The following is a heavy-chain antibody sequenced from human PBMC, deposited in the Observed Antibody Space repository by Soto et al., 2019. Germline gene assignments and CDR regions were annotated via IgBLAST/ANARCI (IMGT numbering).Heavy chain of an antibody. CDR2: IDPSDSYT. D-gene: IGHD5-12*01. CDR1: GYSFTSYW. J-gene: IGHJ6*02. CDR3: ASLHGGYSGYETKYYYYGMDV. V-gene: IGHV5-10-1*01. Sequence: PGASLKISCKGSGYSFTSYWISWVRQMPGKGLEWMGRIDPSDSYTNYSPSFQGHVTISADKSISTAYLQWSSLKASDTAMYYCASLHGGYSGYETKYYYYGMDVWGQGTTVTVSS.